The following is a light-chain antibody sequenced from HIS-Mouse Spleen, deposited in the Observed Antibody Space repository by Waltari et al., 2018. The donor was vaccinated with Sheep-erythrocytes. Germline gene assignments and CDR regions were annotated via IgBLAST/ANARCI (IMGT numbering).Light chain of an antibody. Sequence: SYELTQPPSVSVSPGKTARITCSGAALPKKYAYWYQQKSGQAPVLVIYEDSKRPSGIPERFSGSTSGTMATLTISGAQVEDEADYYCYSTDSSGNHWVFGGGTKLTVL. CDR3: YSTDSSGNHWV. J-gene: IGLJ3*02. V-gene: IGLV3-10*01. CDR1: ALPKKY. CDR2: EDS.